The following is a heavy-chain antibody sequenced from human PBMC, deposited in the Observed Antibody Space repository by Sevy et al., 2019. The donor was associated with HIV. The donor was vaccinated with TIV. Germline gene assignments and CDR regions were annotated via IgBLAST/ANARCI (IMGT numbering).Heavy chain of an antibody. CDR3: SKDVHTVSVGYFDY. J-gene: IGHJ4*02. CDR2: ISGSGGST. V-gene: IGHV3-23*01. CDR1: GFTFSSYA. D-gene: IGHD4-17*01. Sequence: GGYLRLSCAASGFTFSSYAMSWVRQAPGKGLEWVSAISGSGGSTYYADSVKGRFTISRYNSKNTLYLQINSLRAEDTAVYYCSKDVHTVSVGYFDYWGQGTLVTVSS.